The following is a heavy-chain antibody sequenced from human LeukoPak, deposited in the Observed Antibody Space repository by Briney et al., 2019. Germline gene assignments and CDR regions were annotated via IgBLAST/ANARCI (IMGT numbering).Heavy chain of an antibody. Sequence: PGGSLRLSCAASGFTFSSYWLSWVRQAPGKGREWVANIKQDGSEKYYVDSVKGRFTISRDNAKNSLYLQMNSLRAEDTAVYYCAREGGYSSGLYWGQGTLVTVSS. J-gene: IGHJ4*02. CDR1: GFTFSSYW. CDR2: IKQDGSEK. CDR3: AREGGYSSGLY. V-gene: IGHV3-7*03. D-gene: IGHD6-25*01.